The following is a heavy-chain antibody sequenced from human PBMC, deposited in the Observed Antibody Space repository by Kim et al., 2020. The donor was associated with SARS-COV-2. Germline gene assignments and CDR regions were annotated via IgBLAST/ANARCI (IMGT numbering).Heavy chain of an antibody. Sequence: GGSLRLSCAASGFTFDDYGMHWVRQAPGKGLEWVSSISWNSGKIQYADSVKGRFTISRDNAKNSLYLQMNSLIIEDTAFYYCAKEILSRFSSLPLAGGDLDCWGQGALVIVSS. CDR1: GFTFDDYG. CDR3: AKEILSRFSSLPLAGGDLDC. J-gene: IGHJ4*02. CDR2: ISWNSGKI. D-gene: IGHD6-19*01. V-gene: IGHV3-9*01.